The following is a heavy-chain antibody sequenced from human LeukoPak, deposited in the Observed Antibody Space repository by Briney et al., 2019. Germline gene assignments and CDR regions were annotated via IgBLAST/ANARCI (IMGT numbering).Heavy chain of an antibody. Sequence: SETLSLTCTVSGGSISSIGYYWGWIRQPPGKGLEWIGSIYYSGSTYYNPSLKSRVTISVDTSKNQFSLKVSSVTAADTAVYYCARLRVGVGATNDAFDIWGQGTMVTVSS. J-gene: IGHJ3*02. CDR2: IYYSGST. CDR1: GGSISSIGYY. V-gene: IGHV4-39*01. D-gene: IGHD1-26*01. CDR3: ARLRVGVGATNDAFDI.